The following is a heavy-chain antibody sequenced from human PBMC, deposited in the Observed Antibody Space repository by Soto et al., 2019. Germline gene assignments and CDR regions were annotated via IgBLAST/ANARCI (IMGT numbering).Heavy chain of an antibody. V-gene: IGHV4-34*01. Sequence: SETLSLTCAVYGGSFSGYYWSWIRQPPGKGLGWIGEINHSGSTNYNPSLKSRVTISVDTSKNQFSLKLSSVTAADTAVYYCARVTVTTLGYFDYWGQGTLVTVSS. D-gene: IGHD4-17*01. CDR1: GGSFSGYY. CDR3: ARVTVTTLGYFDY. CDR2: INHSGST. J-gene: IGHJ4*02.